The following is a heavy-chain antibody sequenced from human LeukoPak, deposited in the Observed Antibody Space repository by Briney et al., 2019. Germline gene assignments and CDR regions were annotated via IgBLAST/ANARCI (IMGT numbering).Heavy chain of an antibody. CDR3: XXXXXXXAGTYYYHYIDV. CDR2: IYYSGST. CDR1: GGSISSSSYY. Sequence: SETLSLTCTVSGGSISSSSYYWGWIRQPPGKGLEWIGSIYYSGSTYYNPSLKSRVTISVDTSKNQFSLKLSSVPAADTAAYXXXXXXXXXAGTYYYHYIDVWGKGTTVTVSS. D-gene: IGHD6-13*01. J-gene: IGHJ6*03. V-gene: IGHV4-39*07.